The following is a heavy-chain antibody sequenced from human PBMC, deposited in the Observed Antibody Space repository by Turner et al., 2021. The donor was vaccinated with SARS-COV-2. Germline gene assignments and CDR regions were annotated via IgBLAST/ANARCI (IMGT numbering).Heavy chain of an antibody. CDR2: INHGEST. D-gene: IGHD3-9*01. V-gene: IGHV4-34*01. CDR3: ARSWGGILTGYSFDP. CDR1: GGSFSGYY. Sequence: QVQLQQWGAGLLKHSETLSLTCAVYGGSFSGYYWSWIRQPPGKGLEWIGEINHGESTNYNPSLKSRVTISVDTSKNQFSLKLSSVTAADTAVYYCARSWGGILTGYSFDPWGQGTLVTVSS. J-gene: IGHJ5*02.